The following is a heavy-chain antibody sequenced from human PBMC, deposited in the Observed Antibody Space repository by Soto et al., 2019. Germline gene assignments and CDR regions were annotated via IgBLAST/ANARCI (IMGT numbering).Heavy chain of an antibody. D-gene: IGHD6-19*01. CDR2: ISSSSSYI. J-gene: IGHJ3*02. CDR1: GFTFSSYS. V-gene: IGHV3-21*01. Sequence: GGSLRLSCAASGFTFSSYSMNWVRQAPGKWLEWVSSISSSSSYIYYADSVKGRFTISRDNAKNSLYLQMNSLRAEDTAVYYCARIAVAATGAFDIWGQGTMVTVSS. CDR3: ARIAVAATGAFDI.